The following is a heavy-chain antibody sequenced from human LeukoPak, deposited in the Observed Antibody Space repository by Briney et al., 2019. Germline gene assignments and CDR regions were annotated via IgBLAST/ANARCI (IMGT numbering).Heavy chain of an antibody. CDR1: GFTFSSYA. Sequence: GGSLRLSCAASGFTFSSYAMSWDRQAPGKGLEWVSAISGSGGTTYYADSVRGRFTISRDNSKNTLYLQMNSLRAEDTAVYYCAKAKYCSGGSCYCDYWGQGTRVTVTS. CDR2: ISGSGGTT. D-gene: IGHD2-15*01. CDR3: AKAKYCSGGSCYCDY. V-gene: IGHV3-23*01. J-gene: IGHJ4*02.